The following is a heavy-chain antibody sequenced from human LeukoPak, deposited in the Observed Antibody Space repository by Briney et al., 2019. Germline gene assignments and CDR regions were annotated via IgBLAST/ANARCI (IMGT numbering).Heavy chain of an antibody. J-gene: IGHJ4*02. V-gene: IGHV3-23*01. CDR3: AKGQTGDTYYFDY. D-gene: IGHD7-27*01. CDR1: GFTFSSYA. CDR2: ISGSGGST. Sequence: PGGSLRLSCAASGFTFSSYAMSWVRQAPGKGLEWVSAISGSGGSTYYADSVEGRFTISRDNSKNTLYLQMNSLRAEDTAVYYCAKGQTGDTYYFDYWGQGTLVTVSS.